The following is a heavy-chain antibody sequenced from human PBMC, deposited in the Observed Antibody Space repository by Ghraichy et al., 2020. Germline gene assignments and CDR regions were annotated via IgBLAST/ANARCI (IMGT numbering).Heavy chain of an antibody. D-gene: IGHD3-16*01. V-gene: IGHV3-21*01. CDR1: GFIFSNYN. Sequence: GRSLRLSCAASGFIFSNYNMNWVRQAPGKGLEWVSSISHDSDLTYYADSVKGRFTVSRDNAKNLMYLQMNSLRAEDTAVYYCARGYDDYDYSGGQGTLVTVSS. CDR3: ARGYDDYDYS. CDR2: ISHDSDLT. J-gene: IGHJ4*02.